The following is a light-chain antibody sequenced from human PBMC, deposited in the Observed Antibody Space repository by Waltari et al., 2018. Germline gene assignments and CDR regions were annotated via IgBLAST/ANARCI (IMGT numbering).Light chain of an antibody. CDR3: QVWDSGDDHVV. CDR1: SIGSRS. CDR2: YDN. V-gene: IGLV3-21*04. Sequence: SYALTQPPSVSVAPGKTARITCGGNSIGSRSVHLYQQKPGQAPVLVIHYDNDRPSGIPGRISGAKSGNTATLTISRVEAGDEADYYCQVWDSGDDHVVFGGGTKLTVL. J-gene: IGLJ2*01.